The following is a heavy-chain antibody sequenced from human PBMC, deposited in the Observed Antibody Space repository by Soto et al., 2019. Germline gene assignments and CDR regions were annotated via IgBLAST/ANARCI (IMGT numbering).Heavy chain of an antibody. V-gene: IGHV3-30-3*01. CDR2: ISYDGSNK. J-gene: IGHJ4*02. CDR3: ARAGRTQLWFGFDY. CDR1: GFTFSSYA. D-gene: IGHD5-18*01. Sequence: QVQLVESGGGVVQPGRSLRLSCAASGFTFSSYAMHWVRQAPGKGLEWVAVISYDGSNKYYADSMKGRFTISRDSSKNTLNLQMNSLRAGDTAVYYCARAGRTQLWFGFDYWGQGTLVTVSS.